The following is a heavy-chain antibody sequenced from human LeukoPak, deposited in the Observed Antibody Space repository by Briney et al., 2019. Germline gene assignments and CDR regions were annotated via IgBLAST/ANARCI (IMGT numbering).Heavy chain of an antibody. J-gene: IGHJ4*02. Sequence: GGSLRLSCAASGLTFSSYAMSWVRQAPGKGLEWVSAISGSGGSTYYADSVKGRFTISRDNSKNTLYLQMNSLRAEDTAVYYCAKDERAIVGAFDYWGQGTLVTVST. CDR1: GLTFSSYA. CDR2: ISGSGGST. CDR3: AKDERAIVGAFDY. D-gene: IGHD1-26*01. V-gene: IGHV3-23*01.